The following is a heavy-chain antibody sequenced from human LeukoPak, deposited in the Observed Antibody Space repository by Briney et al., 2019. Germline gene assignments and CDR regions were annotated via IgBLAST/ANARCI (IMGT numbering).Heavy chain of an antibody. CDR1: GFTFSSYW. Sequence: GGSLRLSCAASGFTFSSYWMTWFRQAPGKGLEWVANINEDGSGKYYVDSVKGRFTISRDNAKNSLNLQMITLRAEDTAVYYCARDSSRDSGSSNDCWGQGTLITVSS. CDR3: ARDSSRDSGSSNDC. CDR2: INEDGSGK. J-gene: IGHJ4*02. D-gene: IGHD3-10*01. V-gene: IGHV3-7*04.